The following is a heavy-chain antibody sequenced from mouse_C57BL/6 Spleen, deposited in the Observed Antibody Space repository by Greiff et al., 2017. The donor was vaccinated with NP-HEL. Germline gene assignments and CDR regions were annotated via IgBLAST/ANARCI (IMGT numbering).Heavy chain of an antibody. V-gene: IGHV1-62-2*01. J-gene: IGHJ2*01. CDR2: FYPGSGSI. CDR1: GYPFTEYT. CDR3: ARHEEGGGVDD. Sequence: QVQLQQSGAELVKPGASVKLSCKASGYPFTEYTIHWVKQRSGQGLEWIGWFYPGSGSIKYNEKFKDKATLTADKSSSTVYMERSSLTSEDAAVFCCARHEEGGGVDDWGQGTTLTVSS.